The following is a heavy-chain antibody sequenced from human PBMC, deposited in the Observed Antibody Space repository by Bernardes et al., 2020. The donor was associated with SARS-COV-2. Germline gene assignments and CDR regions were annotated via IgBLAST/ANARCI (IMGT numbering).Heavy chain of an antibody. CDR2: IYYTGGT. J-gene: IGHJ6*02. CDR1: GGSISSSSYY. Sequence: SETLSLTCTVSGGSISSSSYYWGWIRQPPGKGLEWIGSIYYTGGTYYNPSLRRRLTISADMSRNQFSLKLTSVTAADTAVYYCACHSTTVGNGMDVGGQGTTVTVSS. V-gene: IGHV4-39*01. CDR3: ACHSTTVGNGMDV. D-gene: IGHD4-4*01.